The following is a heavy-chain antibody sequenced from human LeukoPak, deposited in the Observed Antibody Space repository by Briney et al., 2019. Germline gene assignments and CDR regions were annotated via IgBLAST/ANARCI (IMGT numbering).Heavy chain of an antibody. CDR2: INHSGST. V-gene: IGHV4-34*01. D-gene: IGHD3-16*02. CDR3: ARHRMITFGGVIVKRQYYFDY. CDR1: GGSFSGYY. Sequence: PSETLSLTCAVYGGSFSGYYWSWIRQPPGKGLEWIGEINHSGSTNYNPSLKSRVTISVDTSKNQSSLRLSSVTAADTAVYYCARHRMITFGGVIVKRQYYFDYWGQGTLVTVSS. J-gene: IGHJ4*02.